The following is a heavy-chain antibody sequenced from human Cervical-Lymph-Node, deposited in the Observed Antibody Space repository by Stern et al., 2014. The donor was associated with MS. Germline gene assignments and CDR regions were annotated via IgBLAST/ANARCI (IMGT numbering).Heavy chain of an antibody. J-gene: IGHJ4*02. CDR1: GFTFSSYT. V-gene: IGHV3-21*01. Sequence: VQLVESGGGLVKPGGSLRLSCAASGFTFSSYTMNWVRQAPGKGLEWDSSINTKSTYIYYADSVKGRFTVSRDNAKNSLYLQMSSLRGDDTAVYYCANGSPLHYWGQGTLVTVSS. D-gene: IGHD1-26*01. CDR3: ANGSPLHY. CDR2: INTKSTYI.